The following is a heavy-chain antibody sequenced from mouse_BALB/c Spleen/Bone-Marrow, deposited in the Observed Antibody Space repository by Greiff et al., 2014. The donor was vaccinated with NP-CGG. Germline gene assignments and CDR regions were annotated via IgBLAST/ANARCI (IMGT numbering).Heavy chain of an antibody. Sequence: GAELVRPGASVKLSCKASGYTFTNYWMNWVKQRPEQGLEWIGRIDPYDSETHSNQKFKDKAILTVDKSSSTAYMQLSSLTSEDSAVYYCARGGATGVDYFDVWGAGPRSPFPQ. V-gene: IGHV1-74*04. CDR3: ARGGATGVDYFDV. CDR2: IDPYDSET. J-gene: IGHJ1*02. D-gene: IGHD1-1*01. CDR1: GYTFTNYW.